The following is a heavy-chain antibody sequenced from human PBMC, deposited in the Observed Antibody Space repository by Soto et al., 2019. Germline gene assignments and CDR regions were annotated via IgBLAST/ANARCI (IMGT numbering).Heavy chain of an antibody. D-gene: IGHD2-2*02. CDR1: GFSFSDYY. V-gene: IGHV3-11*01. Sequence: PGGSLRLSCRVSGFSFSDYYMSWIRQAPGKGLEWVSYISSSGITIYYADSVRGRFTISRDNTKNSLYLQANSLRAEDTATYYCARARITARPNYFDYWGHGTLVTVSS. CDR3: ARARITARPNYFDY. CDR2: ISSSGITI. J-gene: IGHJ4*01.